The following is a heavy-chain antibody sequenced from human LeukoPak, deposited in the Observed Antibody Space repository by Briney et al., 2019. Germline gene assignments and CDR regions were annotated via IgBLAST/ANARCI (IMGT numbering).Heavy chain of an antibody. Sequence: PSETLSLTCAVYGGSFSGYYWSWIRQPPGKGLEWIGEINHSGSTYYNPSLKSRVTISVDTSKNQFSLKLSSVTAADTAVYYCARVATTANPPQRPFDYWGQGTLVTVSS. J-gene: IGHJ4*02. CDR1: GGSFSGYY. V-gene: IGHV4-34*01. D-gene: IGHD6-25*01. CDR2: INHSGST. CDR3: ARVATTANPPQRPFDY.